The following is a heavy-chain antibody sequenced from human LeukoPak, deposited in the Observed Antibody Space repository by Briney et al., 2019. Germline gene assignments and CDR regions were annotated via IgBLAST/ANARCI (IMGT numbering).Heavy chain of an antibody. J-gene: IGHJ3*02. CDR1: GGSISSYY. CDR3: ARLSRTVGRDAFDI. Sequence: SEXLSLTCTVSGGSISSYYCSWIRQPPGKGLEGIGYIYYSGSTNYNPSLTSRVTISVDTSKNQFSLELSSVTAADTAVYYCARLSRTVGRDAFDIWGQGTMVTVSS. V-gene: IGHV4-59*01. D-gene: IGHD4-23*01. CDR2: IYYSGST.